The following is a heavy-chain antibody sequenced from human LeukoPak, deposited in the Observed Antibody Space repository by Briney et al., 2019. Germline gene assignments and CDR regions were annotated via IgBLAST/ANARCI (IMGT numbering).Heavy chain of an antibody. J-gene: IGHJ4*02. Sequence: GGSLGLSCAASGFTFSSYAMSWVRQAPGKGLEGVSAISGSGGSTYYADSVKGRFTISRDNSKNTLYLQMNSLRAEDTAVCYCAKDLEGGSGWLFDYWGQGTLVTVSS. CDR1: GFTFSSYA. D-gene: IGHD6-19*01. CDR3: AKDLEGGSGWLFDY. V-gene: IGHV3-23*01. CDR2: ISGSGGST.